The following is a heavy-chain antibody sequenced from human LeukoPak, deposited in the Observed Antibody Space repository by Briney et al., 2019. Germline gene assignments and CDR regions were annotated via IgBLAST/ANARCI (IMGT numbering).Heavy chain of an antibody. Sequence: GGSLRLSCAASGFTFSTDWMHWVRQGPGKGLVWVSRINSDGSTTSYADSAKGRFTISRDNAKSTLYLQMNSLRAEDTAVYYCARDDYGDYLWWGQGTLVTVSS. CDR3: ARDDYGDYLW. V-gene: IGHV3-74*01. CDR2: INSDGSTT. CDR1: GFTFSTDW. J-gene: IGHJ4*02. D-gene: IGHD4-17*01.